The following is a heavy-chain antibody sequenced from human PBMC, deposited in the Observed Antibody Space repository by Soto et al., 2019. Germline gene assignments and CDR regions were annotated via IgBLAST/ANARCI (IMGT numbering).Heavy chain of an antibody. V-gene: IGHV3-23*01. J-gene: IGHJ6*02. CDR2: ISGDTATT. CDR1: GFGFSEYS. Sequence: PGGSLRLSCAASGFGFSEYSMTWVRQAPGKGLQWVSAISGDTATTHYADSVKGRFTISRDNSRDTLYLQMNSLRVEDTAIYYCAKPLQQWLLQGSGVDVWGQGTTVTVSS. D-gene: IGHD6-19*01. CDR3: AKPLQQWLLQGSGVDV.